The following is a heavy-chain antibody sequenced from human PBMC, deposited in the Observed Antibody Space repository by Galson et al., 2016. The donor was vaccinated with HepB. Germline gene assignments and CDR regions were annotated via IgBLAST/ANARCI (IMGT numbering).Heavy chain of an antibody. D-gene: IGHD4-11*01. CDR3: ARGDYGNSLWYFDS. Sequence: ETLSLTCTVSNDSVSSGIYYWSWIRQPPGKGLEWIGFIFHSGTTNYNPPLKGRVTISVDTSKNQFSLKLTSVTAAATAVYYCARGDYGNSLWYFDSWGQGTLVAVSS. J-gene: IGHJ4*02. CDR1: NDSVSSGIYY. V-gene: IGHV4-61*01. CDR2: IFHSGTT.